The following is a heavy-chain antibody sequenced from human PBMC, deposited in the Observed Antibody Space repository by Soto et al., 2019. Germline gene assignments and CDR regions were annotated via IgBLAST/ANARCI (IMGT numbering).Heavy chain of an antibody. Sequence: PSETLSLTXAVSGYSISSGYYWGWIRQPPGKGLEWIGSIYHSGSTYYNPSLKSRVTISVDTSKNQFSLKLSSVTAADTAVYYCARNDYGDYEAPYFNWFDPWGQGTLVTVSS. CDR2: IYHSGST. V-gene: IGHV4-38-2*01. J-gene: IGHJ5*02. D-gene: IGHD4-17*01. CDR3: ARNDYGDYEAPYFNWFDP. CDR1: GYSISSGYY.